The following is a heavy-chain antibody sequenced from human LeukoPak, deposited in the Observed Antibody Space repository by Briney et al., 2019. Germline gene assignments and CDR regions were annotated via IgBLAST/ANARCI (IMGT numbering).Heavy chain of an antibody. J-gene: IGHJ6*02. CDR3: ARGWYGDSLVGYYGMDV. Sequence: SGTLSLTCAVYGGSFSGYYWSWIRQPPGKGLEWIGEINHSGSTNYNPSLKSRVTISVDTSKNQFSLKLSSVTAADTAVYYCARGWYGDSLVGYYGMDVWGQGTTVTVSS. V-gene: IGHV4-34*01. CDR2: INHSGST. D-gene: IGHD4-17*01. CDR1: GGSFSGYY.